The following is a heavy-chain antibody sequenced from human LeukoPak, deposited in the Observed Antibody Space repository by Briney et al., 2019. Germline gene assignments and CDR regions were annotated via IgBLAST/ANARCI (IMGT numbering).Heavy chain of an antibody. CDR1: GYTFTSYD. D-gene: IGHD3-9*01. CDR2: MNPNSGNT. J-gene: IGHJ5*02. Sequence: GASVKVSCKASGYTFTSYDINWVRQAPGQGLEWMGWMNPNSGNTGYAQKFQGRVTMTRNTSISTAHMELSSLRSEDTAVYYCARGRVLRYFDWLGVLGWSDPWGQGTLVTVSS. CDR3: ARGRVLRYFDWLGVLGWSDP. V-gene: IGHV1-8*01.